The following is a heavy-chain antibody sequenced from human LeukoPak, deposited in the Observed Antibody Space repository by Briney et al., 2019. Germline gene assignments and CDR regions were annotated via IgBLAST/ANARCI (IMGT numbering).Heavy chain of an antibody. CDR3: ARLYCSGGSCYFPDY. J-gene: IGHJ4*02. Sequence: PSETLSLTCTVSGGSISSSSYYWGWIRQPPGKGLEWIGSIYYSGSTYYNPSLKSRVTISVDTSKNQFSLKLSSVTAADTAVYYCARLYCSGGSCYFPDYWGQGTLVTVSS. CDR1: GGSISSSSYY. CDR2: IYYSGST. V-gene: IGHV4-39*01. D-gene: IGHD2-15*01.